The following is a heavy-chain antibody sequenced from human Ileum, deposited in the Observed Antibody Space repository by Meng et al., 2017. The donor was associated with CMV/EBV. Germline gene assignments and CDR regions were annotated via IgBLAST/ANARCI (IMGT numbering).Heavy chain of an antibody. Sequence: GESLKIPCVASGFTFSSCAMHWVRQAPGKGLEWVAVISYDGSNKYYADSVKGRFTISRDNSKNTLFLQMNSLRAEDTAVYYCARDLEYSSTIFGSDYWGQGTLVTVSS. CDR1: GFTFSSCA. CDR2: ISYDGSNK. CDR3: ARDLEYSSTIFGSDY. J-gene: IGHJ4*02. D-gene: IGHD6-6*01. V-gene: IGHV3-30-3*01.